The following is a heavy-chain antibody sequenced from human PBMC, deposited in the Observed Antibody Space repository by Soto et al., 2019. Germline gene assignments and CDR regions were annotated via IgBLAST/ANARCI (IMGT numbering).Heavy chain of an antibody. CDR2: ISNSGSTI. J-gene: IGHJ5*01. Sequence: QVQLVESGGGLVKPGGSPRLSCAASGFTLSDYYMTWIRQAPGKGLEWVSYISNSGSTIYYADSVKGRFTISRDNAKNSLYLQMNSLRADDTAVYYCARDHSNLGFDSWGQGTLVTVSS. V-gene: IGHV3-11*01. CDR1: GFTLSDYY. D-gene: IGHD4-4*01. CDR3: ARDHSNLGFDS.